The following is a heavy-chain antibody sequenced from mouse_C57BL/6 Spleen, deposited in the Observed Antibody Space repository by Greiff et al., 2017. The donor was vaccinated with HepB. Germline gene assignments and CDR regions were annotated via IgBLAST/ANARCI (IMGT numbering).Heavy chain of an antibody. CDR1: GYTFTSYW. J-gene: IGHJ1*03. D-gene: IGHD2-5*01. CDR3: ARGYSNPWYVDV. CDR2: IDPSDSYT. Sequence: QVQLQQSGAELVKPGASVKLSCKASGYTFTSYWMQWVKQRPGQGLEWIGEIDPSDSYTNYNQKFKGKATLTVDTSSSTAYMQLSSLTSEDSAVYYCARGYSNPWYVDVWGTGTTVTVSS. V-gene: IGHV1-50*01.